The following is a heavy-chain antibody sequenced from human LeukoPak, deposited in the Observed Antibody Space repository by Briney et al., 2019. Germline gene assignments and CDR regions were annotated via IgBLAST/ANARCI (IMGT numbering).Heavy chain of an antibody. Sequence: SETLSLTCTVSGDSISSYYWSWIRQSPGKGLEGIGYFYSIRSTRSSPSLQSRVTMSVDTSNNQLSLKVHSVTAADTAVYYCARRGGYSYDTPGIYYMDVWGTGTTVTVSS. CDR1: GDSISSYY. J-gene: IGHJ6*03. CDR2: FYSIRST. D-gene: IGHD5-18*01. V-gene: IGHV4-4*09. CDR3: ARRGGYSYDTPGIYYMDV.